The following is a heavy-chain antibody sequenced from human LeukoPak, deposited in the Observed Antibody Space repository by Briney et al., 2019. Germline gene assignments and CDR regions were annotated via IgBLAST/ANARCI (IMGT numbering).Heavy chain of an antibody. V-gene: IGHV3-66*01. J-gene: IGHJ4*02. CDR2: IYASGGT. CDR3: AKARGGSRTFDY. CDR1: RFTVSSNY. Sequence: PGGSLRLSCAASRFTVSSNYMSWVRQAPGKGLEWVSVIYASGGTYYADSVKGRFTISRDNSKEALYLQMNSLRAEDTAVYYCAKARGGSRTFDYWGQGTLVTVSS. D-gene: IGHD3-10*01.